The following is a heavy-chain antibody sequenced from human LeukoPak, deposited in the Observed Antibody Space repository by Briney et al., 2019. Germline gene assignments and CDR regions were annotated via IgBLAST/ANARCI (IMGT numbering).Heavy chain of an antibody. J-gene: IGHJ4*02. D-gene: IGHD6-13*01. V-gene: IGHV4-39*01. CDR1: GGSIGSSSYY. CDR2: IYYSGST. CDR3: ARSPGQYSSSGPKFDY. Sequence: PSETLSLTCTVSGGSIGSSSYYWGWIRQPPGKGLEWIGSIYYSGSTYYNPSLKSRVTISVDTSKNQFSLKLSSVTAADTAVYYCARSPGQYSSSGPKFDYWGQGTLVTVSS.